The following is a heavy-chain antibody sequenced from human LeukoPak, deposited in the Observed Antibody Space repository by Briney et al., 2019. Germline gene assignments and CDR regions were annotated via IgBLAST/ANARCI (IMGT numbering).Heavy chain of an antibody. Sequence: PSQTLSLTCTVSGGSISSGDYYWSWIRQPPGKGLEWIGSIYYSGSTYYNPSLKSRVTISVDTSKNQFSLKLSSVTAADTAVYYCARHATDTAMVFDYWGQGTLVTVSS. J-gene: IGHJ4*02. CDR2: IYYSGST. CDR1: GGSISSGDYY. D-gene: IGHD5-18*01. V-gene: IGHV4-39*01. CDR3: ARHATDTAMVFDY.